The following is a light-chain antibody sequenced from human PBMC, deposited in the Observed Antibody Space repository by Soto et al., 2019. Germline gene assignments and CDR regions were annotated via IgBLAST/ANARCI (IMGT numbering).Light chain of an antibody. CDR2: AAF. Sequence: DIQMTQSPSSLSASVRDRVTITCRASQIINNYLNWYQQKPGEAPKLLIYAAFTLQSGVPSRFSGSGSGTGFTLTISSLQPEDFATYYCQQTYSSLTWTFGQGTKVEI. CDR1: QIINNY. V-gene: IGKV1-39*01. CDR3: QQTYSSLTWT. J-gene: IGKJ1*01.